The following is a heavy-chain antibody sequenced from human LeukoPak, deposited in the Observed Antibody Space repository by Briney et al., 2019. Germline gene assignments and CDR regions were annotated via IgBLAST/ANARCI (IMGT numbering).Heavy chain of an antibody. J-gene: IGHJ4*02. CDR2: IYHSGST. Sequence: SETLSLTCTVSGGSISSSSYHWGWIRQPPGKGLEWIGEIYHSGSTNYNPSLKSRVTISVDKSKNQFSLKLSSVTAADTAVYYCARDAGYSSSWPYYWGQGTLVTVSS. D-gene: IGHD6-13*01. CDR1: GGSISSSSYH. CDR3: ARDAGYSSSWPYY. V-gene: IGHV4-39*07.